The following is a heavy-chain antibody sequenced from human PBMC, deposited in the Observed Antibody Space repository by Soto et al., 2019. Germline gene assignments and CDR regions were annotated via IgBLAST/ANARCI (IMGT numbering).Heavy chain of an antibody. D-gene: IGHD3-10*01. CDR3: ARVFTGRGVKGGAPYYYGTDV. CDR2: MNPNSGNT. Sequence: QVQLVQSGAEVKKPGASVKVSCKASGYTFTSYDINWVRQATGQGLEWMGWMNPNSGNTGYAQKFQGRVTMTRNTSISTAYMEMSSLRSEDTAVYYCARVFTGRGVKGGAPYYYGTDVWSQGTTITVSS. J-gene: IGHJ6*02. CDR1: GYTFTSYD. V-gene: IGHV1-8*01.